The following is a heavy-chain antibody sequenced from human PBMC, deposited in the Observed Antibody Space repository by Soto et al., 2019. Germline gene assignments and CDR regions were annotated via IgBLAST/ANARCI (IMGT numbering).Heavy chain of an antibody. J-gene: IGHJ4*02. CDR3: ERHLFRDNSGYETLDF. Sequence: EGSLRLSCAVSGFTFSNYWMSWVRQAPGRGLEWVANIKEDGRDKYYVDSVKGRFTISRDNADNSLYLQMNGLRAEDTAVYFCERHLFRDNSGYETLDFCGQRSLVPVSA. D-gene: IGHD5-12*01. CDR1: GFTFSNYW. V-gene: IGHV3-7*01. CDR2: IKEDGRDK.